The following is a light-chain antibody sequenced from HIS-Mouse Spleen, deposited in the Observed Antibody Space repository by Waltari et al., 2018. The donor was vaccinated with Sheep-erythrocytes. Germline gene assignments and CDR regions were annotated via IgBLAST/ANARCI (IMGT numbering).Light chain of an antibody. J-gene: IGLJ1*01. CDR1: SSDVGGYNY. V-gene: IGLV2-11*01. CDR3: CSYAGSYNHV. Sequence: QSALTQPRSVSGSPGQSVTISCTGPSSDVGGYNYVPWYQQHPGNAPKLMNYDVSKRPSGVPDRFSGSKSGNTASLTISGLQAEDEADYYCCSYAGSYNHVFATGTKVTVL. CDR2: DVS.